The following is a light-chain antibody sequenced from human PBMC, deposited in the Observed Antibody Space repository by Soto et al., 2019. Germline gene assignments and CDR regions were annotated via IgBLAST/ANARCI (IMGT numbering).Light chain of an antibody. CDR2: KAS. Sequence: DIQMTQSPSTLSASVGDRVTITCRASQTFSTSLAWYQQKPGQAPKLLIYKASSLESGVPSRFSGSGSGTEFTLTISSLQPDDFATYYCQQYSSYTWTLGQGTPVEIK. V-gene: IGKV1-5*03. CDR1: QTFSTS. CDR3: QQYSSYTWT. J-gene: IGKJ1*01.